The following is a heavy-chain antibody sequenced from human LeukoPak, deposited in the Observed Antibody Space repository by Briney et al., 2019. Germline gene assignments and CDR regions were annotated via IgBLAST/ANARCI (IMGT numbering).Heavy chain of an antibody. CDR1: GYTFTSYG. CDR3: ARDNSVRDEAWWFNP. V-gene: IGHV1-18*01. CDR2: ISAYNGNT. J-gene: IGHJ5*02. Sequence: GASVKVSCKASGYTFTSYGISWVRQAPGQGLEWMGWISAYNGNTNYAQKLQGRVTMTTYTSTSTAYMELRSLRSDDTAVYYCARDNSVRDEAWWFNPWGQGTLVTVSS. D-gene: IGHD5-24*01.